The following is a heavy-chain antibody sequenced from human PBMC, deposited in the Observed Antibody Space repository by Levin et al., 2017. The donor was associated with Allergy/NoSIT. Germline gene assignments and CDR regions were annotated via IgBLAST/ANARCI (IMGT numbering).Heavy chain of an antibody. V-gene: IGHV1-2*06. D-gene: IGHD1-7*01. CDR1: GYTFTGYY. J-gene: IGHJ6*02. CDR3: NYVDYYGMDV. CDR2: INPNSGGT. Sequence: GESLKISCKASGYTFTGYYMHWVRQAPGQGLEWMGRINPNSGGTNYAQKFQGRVTMTRDTSISTAYMELSRLRSDDTAVYYCNYVDYYGMDVWGQGTTVTVSS.